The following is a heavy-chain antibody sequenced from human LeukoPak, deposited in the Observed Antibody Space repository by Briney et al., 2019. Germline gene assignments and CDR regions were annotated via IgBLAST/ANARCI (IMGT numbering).Heavy chain of an antibody. V-gene: IGHV4-31*03. D-gene: IGHD4-23*01. J-gene: IGHJ4*02. Sequence: SETLSLTCTVSGGSISSGGYYWSWIRQHPGKGLEWIGYIYYSGSTYYNPSLKSRVTISVDTSKSQFSLKLSSVTAADTAVYYCARDPTSYGGIDYWGQGTLVTVSS. CDR2: IYYSGST. CDR3: ARDPTSYGGIDY. CDR1: GGSISSGGYY.